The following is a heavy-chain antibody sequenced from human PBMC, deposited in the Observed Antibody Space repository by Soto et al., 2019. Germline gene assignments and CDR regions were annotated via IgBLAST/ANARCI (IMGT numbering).Heavy chain of an antibody. V-gene: IGHV4-39*01. J-gene: IGHJ6*03. Sequence: QLQLQESGPGLVKPSETLSLTCTVSGGSISSSSYYWGWIRQPPGKGLEWIGSIYYRGSTYYNPSLKSPVTMSVDTSKNQFALKLSSVTAADTAVYYCARHMVVAALRPYYTDVWGKGTTVTVSS. D-gene: IGHD2-15*01. CDR1: GGSISSSSYY. CDR3: ARHMVVAALRPYYTDV. CDR2: IYYRGST.